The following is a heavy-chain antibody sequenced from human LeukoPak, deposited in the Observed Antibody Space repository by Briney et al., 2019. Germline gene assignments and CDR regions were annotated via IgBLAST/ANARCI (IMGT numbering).Heavy chain of an antibody. Sequence: ASVKVSCKASGYTFTSCGISWMRQAPGQGPEWMGWISAYNGNTYYAQKLQGRVTMTTDTSTSTAYMELRSLRSDDTAVYYCARVGDIYDYYYYGMDVWGQGTTVTVSS. CDR3: ARVGDIYDYYYYGMDV. V-gene: IGHV1-18*01. J-gene: IGHJ6*02. CDR1: GYTFTSCG. D-gene: IGHD3-9*01. CDR2: ISAYNGNT.